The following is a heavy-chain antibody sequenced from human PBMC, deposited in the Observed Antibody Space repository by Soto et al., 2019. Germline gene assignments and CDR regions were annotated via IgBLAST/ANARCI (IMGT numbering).Heavy chain of an antibody. CDR2: INHRGST. CDR3: ARLVYGDFES. CDR1: GGSFRDYY. D-gene: IGHD4-17*01. J-gene: IGHJ4*02. V-gene: IGHV4-34*02. Sequence: QVQLQQWGAGLLKPSETLSLTCAVYGGSFRDYYWSWILQSPGKGLEWIGEINHRGSTTYNPSLKTRLTMPLQTSKHQFSLELRSVTPADTDVYYCARLVYGDFESWGRRSLVTVSS.